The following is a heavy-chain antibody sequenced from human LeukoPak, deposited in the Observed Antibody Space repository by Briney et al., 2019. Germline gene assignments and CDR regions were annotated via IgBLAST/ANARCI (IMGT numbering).Heavy chain of an antibody. Sequence: SETLSLTCTVSGGSISSYYWSWIRQPPGKGLEWIGYIYYSGSTNYNPSLKSRVTISVDTPKNQFSLKLSSVTAADTAVYYCARVLRDFWSGYYTDSLFDYWGQGTLVTVSS. CDR2: IYYSGST. D-gene: IGHD3-3*01. J-gene: IGHJ4*02. CDR1: GGSISSYY. V-gene: IGHV4-59*01. CDR3: ARVLRDFWSGYYTDSLFDY.